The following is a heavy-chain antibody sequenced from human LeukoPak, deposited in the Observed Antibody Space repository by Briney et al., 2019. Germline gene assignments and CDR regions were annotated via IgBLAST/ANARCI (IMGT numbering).Heavy chain of an antibody. D-gene: IGHD1-1*01. CDR1: GGSFSGYY. Sequence: SETLSLTCAVYGGSFSGYYWSWIRQPPGKGLEWIGEINQSGATNCDPSLKSRVSMSIDKSKSQFSLNLRSVTAADTAVYYCARYVPVKTGPTRASFDYWGQGALVTVFS. J-gene: IGHJ4*02. CDR2: INQSGAT. V-gene: IGHV4-34*01. CDR3: ARYVPVKTGPTRASFDY.